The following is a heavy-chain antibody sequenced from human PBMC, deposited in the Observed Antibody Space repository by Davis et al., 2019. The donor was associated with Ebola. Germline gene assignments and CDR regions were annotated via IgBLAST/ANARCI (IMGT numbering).Heavy chain of an antibody. CDR1: GGTFSSYA. J-gene: IGHJ4*02. CDR3: ARSELRFLEWLLEFDY. CDR2: IIPIFGTA. V-gene: IGHV1-69*13. D-gene: IGHD3-3*01. Sequence: AASVKVSCKASGGTFSSYAISWVRQAPGQGLEWMGGIIPIFGTANYAQKFQGKVTITADESTSTAYMELSSLRSEDTAVYYCARSELRFLEWLLEFDYWGQGTLVTVSS.